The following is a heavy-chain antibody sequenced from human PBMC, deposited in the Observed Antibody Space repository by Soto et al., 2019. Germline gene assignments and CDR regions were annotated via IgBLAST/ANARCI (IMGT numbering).Heavy chain of an antibody. J-gene: IGHJ6*02. Sequence: QVQLVQSGAEVKKPGSSVKVSCKASGGTFSSYAISWVRQAPGQGLEWMGGIIPISGTANYAQKFQGRVKITADEATSTVSMELSSLRSEDTAVYFCARSQGSSTSLEIYYYYYYGMDVGGQGTTVTVSS. D-gene: IGHD2-2*01. CDR2: IIPISGTA. CDR1: GGTFSSYA. CDR3: ARSQGSSTSLEIYYYYYYGMDV. V-gene: IGHV1-69*01.